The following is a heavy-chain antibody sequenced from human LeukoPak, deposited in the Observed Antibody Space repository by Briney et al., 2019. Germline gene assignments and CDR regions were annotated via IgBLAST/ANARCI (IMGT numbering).Heavy chain of an antibody. V-gene: IGHV3-48*04. J-gene: IGHJ4*02. D-gene: IGHD4-23*01. CDR3: ARVFGRWRFDY. CDR1: GFTFSSYS. CDR2: ISSSGSTK. Sequence: PGGSLRLSCAASGFTFSSYSMNWVRQAPGKGLEWVSYISSSGSTKYYADSVKGRFTISRDNAKNSLYLQMNSLRAEDTAVYYCARVFGRWRFDYWGQGTLVTVSS.